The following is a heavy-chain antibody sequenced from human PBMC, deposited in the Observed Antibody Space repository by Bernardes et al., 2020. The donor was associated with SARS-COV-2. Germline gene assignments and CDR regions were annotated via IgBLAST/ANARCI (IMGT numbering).Heavy chain of an antibody. V-gene: IGHV3-21*01. CDR2: NSTRSRYI. CDR3: ARDAGADFDYWSGYYAFDY. CDR1: GFTFRNHG. D-gene: IGHD3-3*01. J-gene: IGHJ4*02. Sequence: GGSLRPSCAASGFTFRNHGLNWVPQAPGKGLEWVSSNSTRSRYIYYADSVKGRFAISRDNAKNSLYLQVNSLRDEDTAVYYCARDAGADFDYWSGYYAFDYWGQGILVSVSS.